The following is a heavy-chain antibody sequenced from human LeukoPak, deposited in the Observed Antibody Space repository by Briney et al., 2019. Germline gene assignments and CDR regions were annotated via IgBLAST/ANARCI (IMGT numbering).Heavy chain of an antibody. J-gene: IGHJ4*02. Sequence: ASVKVSCKPSGYTFTSYDINWVRRGTGQGLEWMGWMYPNSGNAVYAQRFQGRVTMTRNTSISTAYMDLSSLRSEDTAVHYCARGYHDSSGYHFDYWGQGTLVTVSS. CDR3: ARGYHDSSGYHFDY. CDR1: GYTFTSYD. CDR2: MYPNSGNA. D-gene: IGHD3-22*01. V-gene: IGHV1-8*01.